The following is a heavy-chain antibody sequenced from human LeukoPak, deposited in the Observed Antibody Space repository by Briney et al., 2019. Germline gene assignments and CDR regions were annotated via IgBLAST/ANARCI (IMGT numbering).Heavy chain of an antibody. CDR2: IYPNGGTI. Sequence: PGGSLRLSCAASGFTFSDYTMNWVRQAPEKGLEWVSAIYPNGGTIYYANSVKGRFTISRDNSKNTVYLQMNSLRAEDTAVYYCAKDRLPDSAWSLDYWGQGTLVTVSS. CDR1: GFTFSDYT. D-gene: IGHD6-19*01. CDR3: AKDRLPDSAWSLDY. V-gene: IGHV3-23*01. J-gene: IGHJ4*02.